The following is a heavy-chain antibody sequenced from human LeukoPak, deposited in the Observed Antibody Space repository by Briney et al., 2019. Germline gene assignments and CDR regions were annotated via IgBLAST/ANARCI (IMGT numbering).Heavy chain of an antibody. Sequence: GESLQISCKGSGYIFNRFWIGWVRQMPGKGLEWMGIIYPGDSDTRYSPSFQGQVTISADKSISTAYLQWSSLKASDTAMYYCARGTVWNDHDYWGQGTLVTVSS. V-gene: IGHV5-51*01. J-gene: IGHJ4*02. CDR3: ARGTVWNDHDY. D-gene: IGHD1-1*01. CDR2: IYPGDSDT. CDR1: GYIFNRFW.